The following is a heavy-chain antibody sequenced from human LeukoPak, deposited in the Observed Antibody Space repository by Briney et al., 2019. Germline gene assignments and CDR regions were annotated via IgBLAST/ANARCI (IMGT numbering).Heavy chain of an antibody. CDR1: GDSISSYY. V-gene: IGHV4-59*01. D-gene: IGHD3-10*01. Sequence: SETLSLTCTVSGDSISSYYWSWIRQPPGKGLQWIGYIHYSGITDYNPSLKSRVTISVDTSKNQFSLKLNSVTAADTAVYYCARDGLGSYWSYWGQGVLVTVSS. CDR3: ARDGLGSYWSY. CDR2: IHYSGIT. J-gene: IGHJ4*02.